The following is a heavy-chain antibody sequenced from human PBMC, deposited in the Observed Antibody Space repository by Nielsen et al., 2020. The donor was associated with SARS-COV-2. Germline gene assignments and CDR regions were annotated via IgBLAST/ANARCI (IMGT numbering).Heavy chain of an antibody. J-gene: IGHJ5*02. CDR3: ARGKIAARPNWFDP. CDR1: GGSFSGYY. D-gene: IGHD6-6*01. CDR2: INHSGST. Sequence: SETLSLTCAVYGGSFSGYYWSWIRQPPGKGLEWIGEINHSGSTNYNPSLKSRVTISVDTSKNQFSLKLSSVTAADTAVYYCARGKIAARPNWFDPWGQGTLVTVSS. V-gene: IGHV4-34*01.